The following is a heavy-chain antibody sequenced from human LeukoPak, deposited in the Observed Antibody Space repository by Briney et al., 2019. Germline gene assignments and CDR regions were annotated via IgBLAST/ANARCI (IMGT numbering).Heavy chain of an antibody. CDR3: ARVPPGRTSTVVKGKPDY. Sequence: AGGSLRLFCAASGFTFSSYSMNWVRQAPGKGLEWVSSIGSSSSYIYYADSVKGRFTISRDNAKNSLYLQMNSLRAEDTAVYYCARVPPGRTSTVVKGKPDYWGQEPWSPSPQ. D-gene: IGHD4-23*01. CDR2: IGSSSSYI. J-gene: IGHJ4*01. CDR1: GFTFSSYS. V-gene: IGHV3-21*01.